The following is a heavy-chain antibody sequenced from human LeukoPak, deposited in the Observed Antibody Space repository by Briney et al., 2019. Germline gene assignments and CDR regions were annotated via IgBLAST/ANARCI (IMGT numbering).Heavy chain of an antibody. V-gene: IGHV1-18*01. CDR1: GYTFTSYG. J-gene: IGHJ2*01. CDR2: ISAYNGNT. CDR3: AREYYYDSSANWYFDL. Sequence: ASVKVSCKASGYTFTSYGISWVRQAPGQGLEWMGWISAYNGNTNYAQKLQGRVTMTTDTSTSTAYMELRSLGSDDTAVYYCAREYYYDSSANWYFDLWGRGTLVTVSS. D-gene: IGHD3-22*01.